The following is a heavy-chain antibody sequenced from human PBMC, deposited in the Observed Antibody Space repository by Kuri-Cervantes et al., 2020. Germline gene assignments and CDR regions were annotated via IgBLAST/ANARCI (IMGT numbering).Heavy chain of an antibody. CDR3: ARGLPRGVVTPSYYYYGMDV. Sequence: ASVKVSCKASGYTFTSCDINWVRQATGQGLEWMGWMNPNSGNTGYAQKFQGRVTMTRNTSISTAYMELSSLRSEDTAVYYCARGLPRGVVTPSYYYYGMDVWGQGTTVTVSS. CDR2: MNPNSGNT. V-gene: IGHV1-8*01. CDR1: GYTFTSCD. D-gene: IGHD3-3*01. J-gene: IGHJ6*02.